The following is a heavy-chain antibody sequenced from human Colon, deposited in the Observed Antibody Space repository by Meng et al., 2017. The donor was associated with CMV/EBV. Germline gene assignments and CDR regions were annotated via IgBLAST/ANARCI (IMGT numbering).Heavy chain of an antibody. CDR3: ARENSGYDNRRGFDY. CDR1: GYTFTSYD. V-gene: IGHV1-8*01. Sequence: HVQLLQSGAEVKKPGASVNVSCKASGYTFTSYDFNWVRQATGQGLEWMGWMNPNSGNTGYAQKFQVRVTMTRNTSISTAYMELSGLRSEDTAVYYCARENSGYDNRRGFDYWGQGTLVTVSS. D-gene: IGHD5-12*01. CDR2: MNPNSGNT. J-gene: IGHJ4*02.